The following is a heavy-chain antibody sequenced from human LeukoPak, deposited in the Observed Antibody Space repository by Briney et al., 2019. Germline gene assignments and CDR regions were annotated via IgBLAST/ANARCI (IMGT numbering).Heavy chain of an antibody. D-gene: IGHD3-10*01. CDR2: IYHSGST. V-gene: IGHV4-38-2*01. J-gene: IGHJ4*02. CDR1: GYAISSGYF. CDR3: ARHTSGFGELSFDY. Sequence: SETLSLTCDVSGYAISSGYFWGWIRQPPGKGLEWIGSIYHSGSTYYSSSLKSRVTISVDTSKNQFSLKLSSVTAADTAIYYCARHTSGFGELSFDYWGQGTLVTVSS.